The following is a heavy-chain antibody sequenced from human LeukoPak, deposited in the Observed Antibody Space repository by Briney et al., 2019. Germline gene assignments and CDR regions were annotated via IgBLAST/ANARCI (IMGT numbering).Heavy chain of an antibody. V-gene: IGHV3-23*01. CDR3: ARESLQCYAAEYLQH. CDR1: GFPLSRSA. D-gene: IGHD3-16*01. Sequence: PGGSLRLSCAASGFPLSRSAMSWVRQAPGKGLEWVSNISGSGSGGSTYYADSVKGRFTISRDNSKNTLYLQMNSLRAEDTAVYYCARESLQCYAAEYLQHWGQGTLVTVSS. J-gene: IGHJ1*01. CDR2: ISGSGSGGST.